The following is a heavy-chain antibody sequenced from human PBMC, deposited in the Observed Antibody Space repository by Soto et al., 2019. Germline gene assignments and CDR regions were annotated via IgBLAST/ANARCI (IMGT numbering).Heavy chain of an antibody. CDR1: GGLFSTYA. Sequence: SVKVSCKASGGLFSTYAISCVLQSPGQGLDWMGGIIPVFATTYYAEKFEGRVTITADESTNTAYMELSSLRSEDTAMYYCARGDSGYVWFNEIWGQGTLVTVSS. CDR3: ARGDSGYVWFNEI. D-gene: IGHD3-22*01. CDR2: IIPVFATT. J-gene: IGHJ1*01. V-gene: IGHV1-69*13.